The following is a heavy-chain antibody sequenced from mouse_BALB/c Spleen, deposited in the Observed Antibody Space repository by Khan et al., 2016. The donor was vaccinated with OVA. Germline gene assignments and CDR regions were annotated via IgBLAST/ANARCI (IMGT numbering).Heavy chain of an antibody. Sequence: EVELVESGGGLVKPGGSLKLSCAASGFTFSNYDMSWVRQTPEKRLEWVASISSGGNTYYPDSVKGRFTISRDNARKILYLHMSSLRFEDTAMYYCARGPYYGSSPCYFDYGGQGTTLTVSS. CDR3: ARGPYYGSSPCYFDY. J-gene: IGHJ2*01. CDR1: GFTFSNYD. V-gene: IGHV5-6-5*01. CDR2: ISSGGNT. D-gene: IGHD1-1*01.